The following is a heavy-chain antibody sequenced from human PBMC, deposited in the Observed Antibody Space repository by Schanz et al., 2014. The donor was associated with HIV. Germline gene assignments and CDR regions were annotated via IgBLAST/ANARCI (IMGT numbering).Heavy chain of an antibody. CDR2: ISSSSSYI. V-gene: IGHV3-21*01. D-gene: IGHD5-18*01. CDR1: GFGFSSYS. CDR3: ARPVDTAMVPKLAFDY. J-gene: IGHJ4*02. Sequence: EVQLVESGGGLVKPGGSLRLSCAASGFGFSSYSINWVRQAPGKGLEWVSSISSSSSYIYYADSVKGRFTISRDNAKNSLYLQMNSLRAEDTAVYYCARPVDTAMVPKLAFDYWGQGTLVTVSS.